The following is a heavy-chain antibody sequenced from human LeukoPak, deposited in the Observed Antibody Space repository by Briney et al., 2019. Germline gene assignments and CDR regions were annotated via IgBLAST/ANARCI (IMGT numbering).Heavy chain of an antibody. D-gene: IGHD6-19*01. J-gene: IGHJ4*02. Sequence: ASVHVSCKASGYTFTSYYMHWVRQAPGQGLEWMGIINPSGGSPSYAQKSKGRVTINRDTSTSTVSMELSSLRSEDTAVYYCARTIAAVAGPNDYWGQGTLVTVSS. V-gene: IGHV1-46*01. CDR2: INPSGGSP. CDR1: GYTFTSYY. CDR3: ARTIAAVAGPNDY.